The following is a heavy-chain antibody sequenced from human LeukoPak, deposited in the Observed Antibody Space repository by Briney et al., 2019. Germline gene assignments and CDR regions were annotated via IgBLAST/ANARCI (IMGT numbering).Heavy chain of an antibody. Sequence: ASVKVSCKASGYTFTGYYMHWVRQAPGQGLEWMGWINPNSGGTNYAQKFQGRVTMTRDTSISTAYMELSRLRSDDTAVYYCPRVVPMIVVVSAAMPGDWFDPWGQGTLVTVSS. D-gene: IGHD2-2*01. J-gene: IGHJ5*02. V-gene: IGHV1-2*02. CDR3: PRVVPMIVVVSAAMPGDWFDP. CDR1: GYTFTGYY. CDR2: INPNSGGT.